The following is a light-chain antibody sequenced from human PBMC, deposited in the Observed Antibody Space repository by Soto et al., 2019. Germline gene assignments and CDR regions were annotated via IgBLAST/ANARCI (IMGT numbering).Light chain of an antibody. CDR2: AAS. J-gene: IGKJ1*01. CDR1: QSISNTH. CDR3: HQYDTSPQT. Sequence: EIVLTQSPGSLSLSPGESATLSCRASQSISNTHVAWYQQRPGQAPRLLIYAASRRDIGVPDRFSGSGSGTDFTLTISGLEPEDLAVYFCHQYDTSPQTFGQGTKVEIK. V-gene: IGKV3-20*01.